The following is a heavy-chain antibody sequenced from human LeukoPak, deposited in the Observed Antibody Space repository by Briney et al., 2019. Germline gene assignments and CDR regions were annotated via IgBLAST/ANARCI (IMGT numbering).Heavy chain of an antibody. CDR2: ISSSSDYI. J-gene: IGHJ4*02. CDR1: RFTFSTYS. Sequence: PGGSLRLSCAASRFTFSTYSMNWVRQAPGKGLEWVSSISSSSDYIYYADLVQGRFTISRDNAKKSVYLQMNGLRAEDTAVYYCARDPIVYGSGLFHFDYWGQGTLVTVSS. D-gene: IGHD3-10*01. V-gene: IGHV3-21*01. CDR3: ARDPIVYGSGLFHFDY.